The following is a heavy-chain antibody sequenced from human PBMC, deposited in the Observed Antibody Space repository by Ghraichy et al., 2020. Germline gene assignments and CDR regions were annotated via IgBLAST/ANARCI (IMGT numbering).Heavy chain of an antibody. V-gene: IGHV3-48*02. D-gene: IGHD3-10*01. Sequence: GESLNISCAASGFTFSSYSMNWVRQAPGKGLEWVSYISSSSSTIYYADSVKGRFTISRDNAKNSLYLQMNSLRDEDTAVYYCARKRRFGELLYNNWFDPWGQGTLVTVSS. CDR2: ISSSSSTI. J-gene: IGHJ5*02. CDR1: GFTFSSYS. CDR3: ARKRRFGELLYNNWFDP.